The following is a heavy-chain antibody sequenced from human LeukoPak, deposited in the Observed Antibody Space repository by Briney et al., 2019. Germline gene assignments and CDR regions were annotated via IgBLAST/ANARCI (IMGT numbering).Heavy chain of an antibody. D-gene: IGHD3-10*01. V-gene: IGHV3-64*01. CDR2: ISSNGGST. Sequence: TGGSLRLSCSASGFTFSSYTMQWVRQAPGKGLEYVSAISSNGGSTYYANSVKGRFTISRDNSKNTLYLQMGSLRAEDMAVYYCARGYYGSAYFDYWGQGTLVTVSS. CDR1: GFTFSSYT. J-gene: IGHJ4*02. CDR3: ARGYYGSAYFDY.